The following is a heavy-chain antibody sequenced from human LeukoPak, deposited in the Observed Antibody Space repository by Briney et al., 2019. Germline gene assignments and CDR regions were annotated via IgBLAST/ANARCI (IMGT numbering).Heavy chain of an antibody. Sequence: ASVKVSCKASGGTFSSYAISWVRQAPGQGLEWMGGIIPIFGTANYAQKFQGRVTITADKSTSTAYMELSSLRSEDTAVYYCARDPLYCSSTSCQYYYYGMDVWGKGTTVTVSS. CDR2: IIPIFGTA. V-gene: IGHV1-69*06. J-gene: IGHJ6*04. CDR1: GGTFSSYA. D-gene: IGHD2-2*01. CDR3: ARDPLYCSSTSCQYYYYGMDV.